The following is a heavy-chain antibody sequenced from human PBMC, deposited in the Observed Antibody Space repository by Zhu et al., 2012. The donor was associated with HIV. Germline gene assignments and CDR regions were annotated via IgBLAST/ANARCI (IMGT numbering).Heavy chain of an antibody. CDR1: AGSISSGDYY. V-gene: IGHV4-30-4*08. D-gene: IGHD3-16*02. J-gene: IGHJ6*03. Sequence: QVQLQESGPGLVKPSQTLSLTCTVSAGSISSGDYYWTWIRQPPGKGLEWIGYIYYFGSPFYNPSLKSRITISVDTSKNQFSLTLSSVTAADTAAYYCGKGAIVEGIKHYFMDVWGKGTTVTVSS. CDR3: GKGAIVEGIKHYFMDV. CDR2: IYYFGSP.